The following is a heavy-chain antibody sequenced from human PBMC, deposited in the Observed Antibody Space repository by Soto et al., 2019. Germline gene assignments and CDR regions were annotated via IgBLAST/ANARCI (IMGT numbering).Heavy chain of an antibody. CDR3: APSMRYDSSGSSYY. J-gene: IGHJ4*02. CDR2: ISGSGGST. Sequence: QPGGSLRLSCAASGFTFSSYAMSWVRQAPGKGLEWVSAISGSGGSTYYADSVKGRFTISRDNSKNTLYLQMNSLRAEDTAVYYCAPSMRYDSSGSSYYWGQGTLVTVSS. D-gene: IGHD3-22*01. V-gene: IGHV3-23*01. CDR1: GFTFSSYA.